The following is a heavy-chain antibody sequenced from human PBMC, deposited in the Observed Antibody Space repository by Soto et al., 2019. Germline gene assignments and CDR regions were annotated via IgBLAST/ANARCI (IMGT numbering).Heavy chain of an antibody. CDR2: INGDGSTT. D-gene: IGHD3-22*01. J-gene: IGHJ4*02. CDR1: GFTFSSYW. Sequence: EVQLVESGGALVQPGGSLRLSCAASGFTFSSYWMHWVRQPPGKGLVWVSRINGDGSTTTYADSVKGRFIISRDNAKNMLYLQMNSLTAEDTAVYYCARPRYDGSGTPFDHWGQGTLVTVSS. CDR3: ARPRYDGSGTPFDH. V-gene: IGHV3-74*01.